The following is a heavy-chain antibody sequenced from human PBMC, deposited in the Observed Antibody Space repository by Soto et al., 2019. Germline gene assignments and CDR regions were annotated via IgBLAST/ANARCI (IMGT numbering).Heavy chain of an antibody. J-gene: IGHJ4*02. CDR1: GFTVSSHY. CDR2: IYSGGST. D-gene: IGHD6-13*01. V-gene: IGHV3-53*01. CDR3: AREGSGSSWYYFDY. Sequence: EVQLVESGGGLIQPGGSLRLSCAASGFTVSSHYMSWVRQAPGKGLEWVSVIYSGGSTYYADSVKGRFTISRDNSKNTLYLQMNSLRAEDTAVYYCAREGSGSSWYYFDYWGQGTLVTVSS.